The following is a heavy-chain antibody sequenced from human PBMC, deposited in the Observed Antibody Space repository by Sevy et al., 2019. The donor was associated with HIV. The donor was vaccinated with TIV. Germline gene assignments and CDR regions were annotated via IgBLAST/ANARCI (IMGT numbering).Heavy chain of an antibody. CDR3: ARVRYSYGYRNFDY. CDR1: GGSISSYY. CDR2: IYYSGST. Sequence: SETLSLTCTVSGGSISSYYWSWIRQPPGKGLEWIGYIYYSGSTNYNPSLKSRVTRSVDTSKNQFSLKLSSVTAADTAVYYCARVRYSYGYRNFDYWGQGTLVTVSS. D-gene: IGHD5-18*01. J-gene: IGHJ4*02. V-gene: IGHV4-59*01.